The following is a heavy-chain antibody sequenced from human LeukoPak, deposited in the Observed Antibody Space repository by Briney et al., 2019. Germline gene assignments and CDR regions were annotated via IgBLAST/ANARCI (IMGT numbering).Heavy chain of an antibody. V-gene: IGHV1-69*13. D-gene: IGHD3-22*01. Sequence: ASVKVSCKASGGTFSSYAISWVRQAPGQGLEWMGGIIPIFGTANYAQKFQGRVTITADESTSTAYMELSSLRSEDTAVYYCARVSTGYYYDSSGYYYFDYWGQGTLVTVSS. CDR3: ARVSTGYYYDSSGYYYFDY. CDR1: GGTFSSYA. J-gene: IGHJ4*02. CDR2: IIPIFGTA.